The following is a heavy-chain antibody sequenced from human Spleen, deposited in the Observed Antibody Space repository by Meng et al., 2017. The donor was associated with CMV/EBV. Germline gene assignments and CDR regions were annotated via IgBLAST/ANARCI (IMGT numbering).Heavy chain of an antibody. Sequence: GESLKISCAASGFSFGDYAMTRVRQAPGKRLEWIGFIRNKTRGGTTEYAASVKGRLSILRDDSKSIAYLQVDSVKTEDTGVYYCARGSGSPEHWGQGTLVTVSS. CDR2: IRNKTRGGTT. D-gene: IGHD3-10*01. CDR3: ARGSGSPEH. V-gene: IGHV3-49*04. J-gene: IGHJ1*01. CDR1: GFSFGDYA.